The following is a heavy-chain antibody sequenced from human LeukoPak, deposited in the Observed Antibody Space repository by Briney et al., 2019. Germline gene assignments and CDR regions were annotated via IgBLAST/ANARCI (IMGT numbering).Heavy chain of an antibody. Sequence: GGSLRLSCTASGFTFSSYSMHWVRQAPGKGLEWVAVISYDGGDKYSADSVKGRFTISRDNSKNTLYLQMNSLRAEDSAVYYCTRGLHGSRGAYYFDYWGQGTLVTVSS. V-gene: IGHV3-30*04. CDR2: ISYDGGDK. CDR3: TRGLHGSRGAYYFDY. J-gene: IGHJ4*02. CDR1: GFTFSSYS. D-gene: IGHD1-26*01.